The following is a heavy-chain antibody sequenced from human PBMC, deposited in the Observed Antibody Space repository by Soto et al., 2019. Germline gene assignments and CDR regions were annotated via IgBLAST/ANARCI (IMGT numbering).Heavy chain of an antibody. V-gene: IGHV3-23*01. CDR2: ISHSGDIP. D-gene: IGHD3-10*01. CDR1: GFTFSSYA. Sequence: GGSLRLSCAASGFTFSSYAMNWVRQAPGKGLEWVSGISHSGDIPFYANSVKGRFTISRDNSKNTLYLQMNSLRAEDMAIYYCTKDRFQWFGGSYYYGMDVWGQGTTVTVSS. CDR3: TKDRFQWFGGSYYYGMDV. J-gene: IGHJ6*02.